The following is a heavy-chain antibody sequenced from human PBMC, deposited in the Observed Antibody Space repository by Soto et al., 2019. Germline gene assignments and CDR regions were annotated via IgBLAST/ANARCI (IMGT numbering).Heavy chain of an antibody. Sequence: GASVKVSCKASGYTFTSYAMHWVRQAPGQRLEWMGWINAGNGNTKYSQKFQGRVTITRDTSASTAYMELSSLRSEDTAVYYCARRQYYYDSSYYYYYGMDVWGQGTTVTVSS. CDR1: GYTFTSYA. CDR3: ARRQYYYDSSYYYYYGMDV. D-gene: IGHD3-22*01. CDR2: INAGNGNT. J-gene: IGHJ6*02. V-gene: IGHV1-3*01.